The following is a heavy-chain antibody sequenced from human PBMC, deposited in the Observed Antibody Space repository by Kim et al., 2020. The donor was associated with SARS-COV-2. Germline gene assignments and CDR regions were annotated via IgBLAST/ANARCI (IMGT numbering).Heavy chain of an antibody. D-gene: IGHD3-22*01. CDR3: ANLRIDYYDSSGYYY. Sequence: GGSLRLSCEASGFIFSSYGMSWVRQAPGKGLEWVSGISGSGGSTYYADSVKGRFTISRDKSKNTLYLQMNSLRAEDTAVYYCANLRIDYYDSSGYYYWGQRTLVTVSS. CDR1: GFIFSSYG. V-gene: IGHV3-23*01. CDR2: ISGSGGST. J-gene: IGHJ4*02.